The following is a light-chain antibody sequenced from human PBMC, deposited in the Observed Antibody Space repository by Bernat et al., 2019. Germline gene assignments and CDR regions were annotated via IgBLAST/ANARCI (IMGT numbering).Light chain of an antibody. CDR3: QQYDRYHLT. Sequence: DIQMTQSPSSLSASVGDRVTITCRATQDISKYLAWFQQKPGKAPKSLIYGASTLHSGVPSRFSGSGSGTDFTLTISSLQPDDLATYYCQQYDRYHLTVGGGTKVEVK. J-gene: IGKJ4*01. V-gene: IGKV1-16*01. CDR2: GAS. CDR1: QDISKY.